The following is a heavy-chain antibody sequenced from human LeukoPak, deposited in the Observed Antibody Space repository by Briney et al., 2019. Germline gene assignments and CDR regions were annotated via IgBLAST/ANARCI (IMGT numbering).Heavy chain of an antibody. V-gene: IGHV4-30-2*01. J-gene: IGHJ4*02. CDR1: GGSISSGGYY. D-gene: IGHD3-22*01. Sequence: PSQTLSLTCTVSGGSISSGGYYWSWIRQPPGKGLEWIGYIYHSGSTYYNPSLKSRVTISVDRSKNQFSLKLSSVTAADTAVYYCARGPSPYYYDSSGYYWGQGTLVTVSS. CDR3: ARGPSPYYYDSSGYY. CDR2: IYHSGST.